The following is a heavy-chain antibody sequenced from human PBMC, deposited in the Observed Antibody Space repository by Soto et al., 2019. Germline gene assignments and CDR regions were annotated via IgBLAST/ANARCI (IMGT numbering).Heavy chain of an antibody. CDR2: ISGSGSNT. V-gene: IGHV3-23*01. J-gene: IGHJ4*02. D-gene: IGHD6-19*01. Sequence: EVQLLESGGGLVQPGGSLRLSCAASGFTFSNFAMSWVRQAPGKGLEWISAISGSGSNTYSPDSVKGRFTISRDNSKSTVYLHMNSLRAKDTALYYCAREKYSTGWFDYWGQGTLVTVSS. CDR3: AREKYSTGWFDY. CDR1: GFTFSNFA.